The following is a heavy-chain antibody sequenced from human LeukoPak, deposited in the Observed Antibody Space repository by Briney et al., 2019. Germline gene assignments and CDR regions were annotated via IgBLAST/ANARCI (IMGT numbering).Heavy chain of an antibody. J-gene: IGHJ4*02. D-gene: IGHD4-17*01. CDR3: ARHYSGDLYYFDY. CDR1: GVSISRSLYY. V-gene: IGHV4-39*01. CDR2: IYYSGST. Sequence: PSETLSLTCTVSGVSISRSLYYWGWIRQPPGKGLGWIGTIYYSGSTYYNPSLRSRVTMSVDTSNNHFSRKLRSVTAADTAVYYCARHYSGDLYYFDYWGQGTLVTVSS.